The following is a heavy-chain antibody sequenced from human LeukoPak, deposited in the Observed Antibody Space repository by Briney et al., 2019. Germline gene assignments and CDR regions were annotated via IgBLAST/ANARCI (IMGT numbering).Heavy chain of an antibody. CDR3: ARSGGFVDY. D-gene: IGHD3-16*01. V-gene: IGHV3-74*01. CDR2: INSDGSST. CDR1: GFTFRNYW. J-gene: IGHJ4*02. Sequence: GGSLRLSCAASGFTFRNYWMHWVRQAPGKGLVWISRINSDGSSTSYADSVKGRYTISRDNAKNSLYLQMNSLRAEDTALYYCARSGGFVDYWGQGTLVTVSS.